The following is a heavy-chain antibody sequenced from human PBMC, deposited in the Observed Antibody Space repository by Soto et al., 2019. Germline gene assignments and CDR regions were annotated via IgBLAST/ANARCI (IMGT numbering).Heavy chain of an antibody. CDR3: ARDPGYGLPFLEYLFH. CDR1: GFTVSSYY. D-gene: IGHD3-3*01. V-gene: IGHV3-66*01. CDR2: IHRGGNT. Sequence: EVQLVESGGGLVQPGGSLRLSCAASGFTVSSYYMSWVRQAPGKGLEWVSIIHRGGNTYYADSVKVRFTISRDNSNNMLFLQMNSLRADDTAVYYCARDPGYGLPFLEYLFHRGQGTLVTVSS. J-gene: IGHJ4*02.